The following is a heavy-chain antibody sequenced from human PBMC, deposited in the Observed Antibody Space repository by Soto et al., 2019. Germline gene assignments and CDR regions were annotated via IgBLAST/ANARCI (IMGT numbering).Heavy chain of an antibody. V-gene: IGHV5-51*01. CDR3: ARGLPRQSIAGAEVPGDY. CDR2: IYPGDSDT. D-gene: IGHD6-13*01. J-gene: IGHJ4*02. CDR1: GYSFTSYW. Sequence: PGESLKISCKGSGYSFTSYWIGWVRQMPGKGLEWMGIIYPGDSDTRYSPSFQGQVTISADKSISTAYLQWSSLKASDTAMYYCARGLPRQSIAGAEVPGDYWGKGTLVAAAS.